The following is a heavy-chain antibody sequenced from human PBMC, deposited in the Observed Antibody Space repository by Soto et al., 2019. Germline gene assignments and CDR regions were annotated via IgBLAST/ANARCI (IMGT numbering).Heavy chain of an antibody. Sequence: QVQVVQSGAEVKKPGASVKVSCKASGYTFTSYGISWVRQAPGQGLEWMGWISAYNGETNYAQKLQGRVTMTTDTSTSTAYTEERSLRSDDTAVYYCASSPDGYGALDYWGQGTLVTVSS. J-gene: IGHJ4*02. V-gene: IGHV1-18*01. CDR1: GYTFTSYG. D-gene: IGHD5-12*01. CDR2: ISAYNGET. CDR3: ASSPDGYGALDY.